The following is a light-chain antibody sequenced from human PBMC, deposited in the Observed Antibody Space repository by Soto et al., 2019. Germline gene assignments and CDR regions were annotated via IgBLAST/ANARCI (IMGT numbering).Light chain of an antibody. V-gene: IGLV1-51*02. CDR3: GTWDSSLSGV. CDR1: SSNIGNNY. CDR2: ENN. Sequence: QSLLTQPPSVSAAPGQKVTISCSGSSSNIGNNYVSWYQQLPGTAPKLLIYENNKRPSGIPDRFSGSKSGTSATLGITGLQTGDEADYYCGTWDSSLSGVFGTGTKLTVL. J-gene: IGLJ1*01.